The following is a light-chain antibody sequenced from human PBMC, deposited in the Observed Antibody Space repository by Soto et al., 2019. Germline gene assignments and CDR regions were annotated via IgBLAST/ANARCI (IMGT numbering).Light chain of an antibody. V-gene: IGKV1-39*01. CDR2: AAS. CDR3: QQSYSLPYT. Sequence: IQMTQSPSTLSASVADRVTVTCRASQYISSYLSWYQQKPGKAPKLLIYAASSLQGGVPSRSSGSGSATDFTLTISSLQPEDFATYYCQQSYSLPYTFGQGTKVDIK. J-gene: IGKJ2*01. CDR1: QYISSY.